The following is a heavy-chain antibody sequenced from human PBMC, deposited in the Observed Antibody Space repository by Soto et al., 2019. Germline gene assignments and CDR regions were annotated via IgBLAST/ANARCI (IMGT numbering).Heavy chain of an antibody. Sequence: GGSLRLSCAASGFTFSSYAMSWVRQAPGKGLEWVSAISGSGGSTYYADSVKGRFTISRDNSKNTLYLQMNSLRAEDTAVYYCAKAPSVIVVVVAAQYYYYMDVWGKGTTVTVSS. CDR1: GFTFSSYA. D-gene: IGHD2-15*01. CDR3: AKAPSVIVVVVAAQYYYYMDV. CDR2: ISGSGGST. V-gene: IGHV3-23*01. J-gene: IGHJ6*03.